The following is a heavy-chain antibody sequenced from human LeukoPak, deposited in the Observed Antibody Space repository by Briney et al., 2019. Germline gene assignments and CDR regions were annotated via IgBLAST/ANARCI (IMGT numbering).Heavy chain of an antibody. D-gene: IGHD3-9*01. Sequence: ASVKVSCKASGYTFTSYRISWVRQAPGQGLEWMGWISANNGNTKYAQKLHGRATMPTDTFTSTAYKALSSARSDDTAVYYCARGAKYYDIWTGYRGILDLDYWGQGTLVTVSS. V-gene: IGHV1-18*04. CDR3: ARGAKYYDIWTGYRGILDLDY. J-gene: IGHJ4*02. CDR1: GYTFTSYR. CDR2: ISANNGNT.